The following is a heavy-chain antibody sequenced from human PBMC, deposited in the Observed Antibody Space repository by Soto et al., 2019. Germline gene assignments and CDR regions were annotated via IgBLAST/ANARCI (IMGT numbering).Heavy chain of an antibody. J-gene: IGHJ3*02. CDR3: ARDSLTIFGVVSHDAFDI. Sequence: ASVKVSCKASGYTFTGYYMHWVRQAPGQGLEWMGWINPNSGGTNYAQKFQGWVTMTTDTSMSTAYMELSSLRSDDTAVYYCARDSLTIFGVVSHDAFDIWGQGTMVTVSS. CDR2: INPNSGGT. V-gene: IGHV1-2*04. CDR1: GYTFTGYY. D-gene: IGHD3-3*01.